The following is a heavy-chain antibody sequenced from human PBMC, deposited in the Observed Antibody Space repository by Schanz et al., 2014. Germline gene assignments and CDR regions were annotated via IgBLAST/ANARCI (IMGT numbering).Heavy chain of an antibody. CDR2: IDDTGST. CDR3: ARLMVPGWFDP. V-gene: IGHV4-39*01. J-gene: IGHJ5*02. CDR1: GGSISSSTYY. D-gene: IGHD3-10*01. Sequence: QLQLQESGPGLVIPSETLSLTCTVSGGSISSSTYYWGWIRQPPGKGPEWIGTIDDTGSTYYTPSLRGLLTMSVDTSKTQLPVQLSSVTAADTAVYYCARLMVPGWFDPWGQGQLVTVSS.